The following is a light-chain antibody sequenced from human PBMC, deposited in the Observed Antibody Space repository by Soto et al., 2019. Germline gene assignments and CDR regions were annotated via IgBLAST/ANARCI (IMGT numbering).Light chain of an antibody. CDR2: EVS. CDR1: SSDVGGYNY. V-gene: IGLV2-8*01. J-gene: IGLJ1*01. Sequence: ALAQPRSASGSPGQSVTISCTGTSSDVGGYNYVSWYQQHAGKAPKLMIYEVSKRPSGVPDRFSGSKSGNTASLTVSGLQAEDEADYYCSSYAGSNNLRVFGTGTKVTVL. CDR3: SSYAGSNNLRV.